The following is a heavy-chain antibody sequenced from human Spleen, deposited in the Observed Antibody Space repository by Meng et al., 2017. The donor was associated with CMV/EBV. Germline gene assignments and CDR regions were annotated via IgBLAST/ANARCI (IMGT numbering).Heavy chain of an antibody. Sequence: GESLKISCAASRFTFSSYAMSWVRQAPGKGLEWVSVISGSGGNTYYADSVKGRFTISRDNSKNTLYLQMKSLRAEDTAVYYCAKKAHNIAVAVYIDYWGQGTLVTVSS. CDR2: ISGSGGNT. CDR3: AKKAHNIAVAVYIDY. CDR1: RFTFSSYA. V-gene: IGHV3-23*01. J-gene: IGHJ4*02. D-gene: IGHD6-19*01.